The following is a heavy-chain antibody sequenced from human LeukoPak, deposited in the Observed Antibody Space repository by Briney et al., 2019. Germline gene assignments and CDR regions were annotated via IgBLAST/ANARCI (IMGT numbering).Heavy chain of an antibody. Sequence: GGSLRLSCVGSGFTFSTYAMSWVRQAPGKGLEWVSAISGSGTRTSVKGRFTVSRDNSKNTLYLQMNSLRAEDTAVYYCAKGESVSGWWGGYFDYWGQGTLVTVS. D-gene: IGHD6-19*01. J-gene: IGHJ4*02. CDR1: GFTFSTYA. CDR2: ISGSGTRT. CDR3: AKGESVSGWWGGYFDY. V-gene: IGHV3-23*01.